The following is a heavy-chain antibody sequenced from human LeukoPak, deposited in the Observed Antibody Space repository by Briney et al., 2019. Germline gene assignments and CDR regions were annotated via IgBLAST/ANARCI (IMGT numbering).Heavy chain of an antibody. D-gene: IGHD5-12*01. Sequence: PSETLSLTCTVSGGSISSYYWSWIRQPAGKGLEWIGRIYNSGSTNYNPSLKSRVTMSVDTSKNQFSLKLSSVTAADTAVYYCARDRVRLATIWYYFDYWGQGTLVTVSS. V-gene: IGHV4-4*07. CDR3: ARDRVRLATIWYYFDY. CDR1: GGSISSYY. J-gene: IGHJ4*02. CDR2: IYNSGST.